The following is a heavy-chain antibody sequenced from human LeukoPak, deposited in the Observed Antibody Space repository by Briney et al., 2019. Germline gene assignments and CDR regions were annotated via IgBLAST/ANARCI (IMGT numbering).Heavy chain of an antibody. D-gene: IGHD1-1*01. CDR3: AREVQLERPHMDV. J-gene: IGHJ6*03. V-gene: IGHV3-74*01. CDR1: GFTFSSYW. Sequence: GGSLRLSCAASGFTFSSYWMHWVRQAPGKGLVWVSRINTDGSSTSYADSVKGRFTISRDNAKNSLYLQMNSLRAEDTAVYYCAREVQLERPHMDVWGKGTTVTVSS. CDR2: INTDGSST.